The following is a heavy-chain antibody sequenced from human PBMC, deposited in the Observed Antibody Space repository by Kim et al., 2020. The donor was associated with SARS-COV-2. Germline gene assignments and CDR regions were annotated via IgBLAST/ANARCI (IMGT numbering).Heavy chain of an antibody. CDR2: IWYDGSNK. V-gene: IGHV3-33*06. J-gene: IGHJ4*02. D-gene: IGHD1-26*01. CDR3: AKDGGSYLFDY. Sequence: GGSLRLSCAASGFTFSSYAMHWVRQAPGKGLEWVAVIWYDGSNKYYADSVKGRFTISRDNSKNTLYLQMNSLRAEDTAVYYCAKDGGSYLFDYWGQGTLVTVSS. CDR1: GFTFSSYA.